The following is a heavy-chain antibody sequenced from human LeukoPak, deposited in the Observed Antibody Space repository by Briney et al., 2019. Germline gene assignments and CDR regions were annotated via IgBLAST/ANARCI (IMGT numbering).Heavy chain of an antibody. D-gene: IGHD3-10*01. CDR3: VKSPRGAVWYYFDY. CDR1: GFTFSSYW. V-gene: IGHV3-74*01. Sequence: GGSLRLSCAASGFTFSSYWMHWVRQAPGKGLVWVSRINSDGSSTSYADSVKGRFTISRDNAKSSLYLQMNSLRAEDMALYFCVKSPRGAVWYYFDYWGQGTLVTVSS. J-gene: IGHJ4*02. CDR2: INSDGSST.